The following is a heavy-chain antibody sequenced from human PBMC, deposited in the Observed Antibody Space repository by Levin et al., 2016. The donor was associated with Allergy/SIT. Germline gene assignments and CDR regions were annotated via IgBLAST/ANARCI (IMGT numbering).Heavy chain of an antibody. D-gene: IGHD1-1*01. J-gene: IGHJ5*02. Sequence: SQTLSLTCAVSGRSFSDNYWSWIRQSPGKGLEWIGEINHSGRTNYSPSLKSRVTISIDTSKNQLSLEMSSVTATDTAVYYCARGKRGNWNDHSWWFDPWGQGTLVTVS. V-gene: IGHV4-34*01. CDR1: GRSFSDNY. CDR2: INHSGRT. CDR3: ARGKRGNWNDHSWWFDP.